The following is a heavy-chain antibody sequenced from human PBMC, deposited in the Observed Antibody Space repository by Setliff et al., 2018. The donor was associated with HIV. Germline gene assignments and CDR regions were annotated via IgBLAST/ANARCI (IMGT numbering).Heavy chain of an antibody. CDR3: VRPHRGRGGGSHFDF. D-gene: IGHD3-16*01. Sequence: PSETLSLTCTVFGDSISSSSPYWGWVRQPPGKGLEWIGNIYFGGDTFYNPSLKSRLAISVDTSKNQFSLRLSSVTAADTSVCYCVRPHRGRGGGSHFDFWGQGALVTVSS. J-gene: IGHJ4*02. CDR1: GDSISSSSPY. V-gene: IGHV4-39*01. CDR2: IYFGGDT.